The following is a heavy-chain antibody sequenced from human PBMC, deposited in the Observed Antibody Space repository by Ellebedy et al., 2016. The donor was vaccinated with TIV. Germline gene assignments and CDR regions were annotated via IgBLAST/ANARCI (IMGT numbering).Heavy chain of an antibody. D-gene: IGHD6-19*01. J-gene: IGHJ4*02. CDR2: IGWDSGGI. Sequence: SLKISCVASGFIFDAFAMHWVRQAPGKGLEWVSGIGWDSGGIGYGDSVKGRFTVSRDHARRSLYLQLNTVRPEDTAVYYCVKGGGWFYYFDYWGQGTLVTVSS. CDR1: GFIFDAFA. CDR3: VKGGGWFYYFDY. V-gene: IGHV3-9*01.